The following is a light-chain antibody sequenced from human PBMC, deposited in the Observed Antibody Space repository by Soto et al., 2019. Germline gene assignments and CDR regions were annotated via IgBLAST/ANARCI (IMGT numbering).Light chain of an antibody. CDR3: CSYTTSNTRQIV. CDR2: DVS. J-gene: IGLJ1*01. Sequence: QSVLTQPASVSGSPGQSITISCTGTSSDVCGYNYVSWYQQHPGKAPNFMIYDVSNRPSGVSNRFSGSKSGNTASLTISGLQAEDEADYYCCSYTTSNTRQIVFGTGTKVTVL. V-gene: IGLV2-14*01. CDR1: SSDVCGYNY.